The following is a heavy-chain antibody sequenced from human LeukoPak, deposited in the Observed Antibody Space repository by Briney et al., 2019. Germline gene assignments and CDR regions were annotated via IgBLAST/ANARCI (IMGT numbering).Heavy chain of an antibody. CDR3: AREALIWFGELLGEFDY. CDR2: TYTSGST. J-gene: IGHJ4*02. CDR1: GGSISSYY. D-gene: IGHD3-10*01. V-gene: IGHV4-4*07. Sequence: SETLSLTCTVSGGSISSYYWSWIRQPAGKGLEWIGRTYTSGSTNYNPSLKSRVTMSVDTSKNQFSLKLSSVTAADTALYYCAREALIWFGELLGEFDYWGQGTLVTVSS.